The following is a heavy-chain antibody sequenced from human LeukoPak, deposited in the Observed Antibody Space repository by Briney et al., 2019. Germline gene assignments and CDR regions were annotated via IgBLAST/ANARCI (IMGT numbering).Heavy chain of an antibody. J-gene: IGHJ4*02. CDR3: ASSRYYDCSGEVAY. CDR2: IYYSGST. D-gene: IGHD3-22*01. CDR1: GGSIRSYY. Sequence: SETLSLICTVSGGSIRSYYWRWLRQPPGKGLEGIGYIYYSGSTNYNHSLKSRVTISVDTSKHQFSLKLSSVTAADTAVYYCASSRYYDCSGEVAYWGQGTLVTVSS. V-gene: IGHV4-59*01.